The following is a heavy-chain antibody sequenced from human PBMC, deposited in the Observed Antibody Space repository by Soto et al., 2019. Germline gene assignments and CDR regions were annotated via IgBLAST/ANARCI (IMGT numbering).Heavy chain of an antibody. V-gene: IGHV3-23*01. CDR3: AKPRGGGAFDI. CDR2: ISGSGGRT. CDR1: GFTFSSYA. J-gene: IGHJ3*02. D-gene: IGHD3-16*01. Sequence: EVQLLESGGGLVQPGGSLRLSCAASGFTFSSYAMSWVRQAPGKGLEWVSAISGSGGRTYYADSVKGRFTLSRDNSKNTLYRQMTSLGAEDTSLYNCAKPRGGGAFDIWGQGTMVTVSS.